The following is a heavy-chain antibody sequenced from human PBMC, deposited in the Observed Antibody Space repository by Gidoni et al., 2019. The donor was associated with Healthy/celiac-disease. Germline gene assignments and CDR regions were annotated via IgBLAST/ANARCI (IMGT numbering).Heavy chain of an antibody. CDR3: ASILDYYDSSGAFDI. D-gene: IGHD3-22*01. CDR2: IIPIFGTA. V-gene: IGHV1-69*06. CDR1: GGTFSSYA. J-gene: IGHJ3*02. Sequence: QVQMVQSGAEVKKPGSSVKVSCKASGGTFSSYAISWVRQAPGQGLEWSVAIIPIFGTANYAQKFQGRVTITADKSTSTAYMELSSLRSEDTAVYYCASILDYYDSSGAFDIWGQGTMVTVSS.